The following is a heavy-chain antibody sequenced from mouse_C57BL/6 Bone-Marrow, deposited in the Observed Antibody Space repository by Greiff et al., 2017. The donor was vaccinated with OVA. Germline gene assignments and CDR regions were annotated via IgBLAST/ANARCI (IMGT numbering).Heavy chain of an antibody. D-gene: IGHD2-2*01. CDR2: IHPSDSDT. J-gene: IGHJ1*03. V-gene: IGHV1-74*01. CDR3: AIRGWGYNWDFDV. CDR1: GYTFTSYW. Sequence: VQLQQPGAELVKPGASVKVSCKASGYTFTSYWMHWVKQRPGQGLEWIGRIHPSDSDTNYNQKFKGKATLTVDKYSSTAYMQLSSLTSEDSAVYYCAIRGWGYNWDFDVWGTGTTVTVSS.